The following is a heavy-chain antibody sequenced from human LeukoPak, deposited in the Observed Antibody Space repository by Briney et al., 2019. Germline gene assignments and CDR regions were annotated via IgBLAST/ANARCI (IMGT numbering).Heavy chain of an antibody. Sequence: SETLSLTCTVSDGSISGYYWSWIRQPPGKALEWIGYIHYSGSTNYNPSLKSRVTISVDTSKNHFSLKLSSVTAADTAVYYCARGYYSDGSGYFLDYWGQGTLVTVSS. D-gene: IGHD3-22*01. CDR1: DGSISGYY. CDR2: IHYSGST. J-gene: IGHJ4*02. CDR3: ARGYYSDGSGYFLDY. V-gene: IGHV4-59*12.